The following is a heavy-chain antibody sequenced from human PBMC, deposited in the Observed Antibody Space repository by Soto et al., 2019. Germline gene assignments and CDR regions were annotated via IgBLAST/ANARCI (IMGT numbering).Heavy chain of an antibody. V-gene: IGHV1-18*01. Sequence: ASVKVSCKASGYTFTSYGISWVRQAPGQGLEWMGWISAYNGNTNYAQKLQGRVTMTTDTSTSTAYMELRSLRSDDTAVYYCARYIAVAGTWRVDYWGQGTLVTVSS. CDR2: ISAYNGNT. CDR3: ARYIAVAGTWRVDY. D-gene: IGHD6-19*01. J-gene: IGHJ4*02. CDR1: GYTFTSYG.